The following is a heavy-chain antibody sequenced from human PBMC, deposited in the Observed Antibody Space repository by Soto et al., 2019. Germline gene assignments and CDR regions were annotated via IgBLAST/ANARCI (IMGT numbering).Heavy chain of an antibody. D-gene: IGHD4-17*01. J-gene: IGHJ4*02. CDR2: ISAYNGNT. Sequence: ASVKVSCKASGYTFTIYGISWVLQAPGQGLEWMGWISAYNGNTNYAQKLQGRVTMTTDTSTSTAYMELRSLRSDDTAVYYCARAPMEYGYYFAGYYFDYWGQGTLVTVAS. V-gene: IGHV1-18*01. CDR3: ARAPMEYGYYFAGYYFDY. CDR1: GYTFTIYG.